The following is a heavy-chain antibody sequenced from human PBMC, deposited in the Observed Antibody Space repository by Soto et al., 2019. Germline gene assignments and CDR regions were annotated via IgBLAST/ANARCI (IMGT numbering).Heavy chain of an antibody. D-gene: IGHD5-12*01. Sequence: SETLSLTCAVYGGSFSGYYWSWIRQPPGKGLEWIGEINHSGGTNYNPSLKSRVTISVDTSKNQFSLKLSSVTAADTAVYYCASSLIIDATITALFXYWTQRAPLTVSS. CDR3: ASSLIIDATITALFXY. CDR1: GGSFSGYY. J-gene: IGHJ1*01. V-gene: IGHV4-34*01. CDR2: INHSGGT.